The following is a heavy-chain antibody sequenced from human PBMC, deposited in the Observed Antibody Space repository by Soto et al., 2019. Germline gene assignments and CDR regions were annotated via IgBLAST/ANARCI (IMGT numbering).Heavy chain of an antibody. J-gene: IGHJ6*02. V-gene: IGHV3-53*01. CDR3: ARDRYSKSDYKYGMDV. Sequence: GGSLRLSCAASGFTVSSNYMTWVRQAPGKGLEWVSVIYSDGTTYYADSVKGRFTISRDNSKNTLYLQMNSLRAEDTAVYYCARDRYSKSDYKYGMDVWGQGTKVTVYS. CDR2: IYSDGTT. D-gene: IGHD6-13*01. CDR1: GFTVSSNY.